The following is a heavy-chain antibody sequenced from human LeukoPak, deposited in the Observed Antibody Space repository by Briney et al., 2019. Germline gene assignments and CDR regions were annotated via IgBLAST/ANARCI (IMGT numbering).Heavy chain of an antibody. D-gene: IGHD3-10*01. CDR2: ISAYNGNT. CDR3: ASDYYGSGSYYMTAY. CDR1: GYTFTSYG. V-gene: IGHV1-18*01. Sequence: GASVKVSCKASGYTFTSYGISWVRQAPGQGLEWMGWISAYNGNTNYAQKLQGRVTMTTDTSTSTAYMELRSLRSEDTAVYYCASDYYGSGSYYMTAYWGQGTLVTVSS. J-gene: IGHJ4*02.